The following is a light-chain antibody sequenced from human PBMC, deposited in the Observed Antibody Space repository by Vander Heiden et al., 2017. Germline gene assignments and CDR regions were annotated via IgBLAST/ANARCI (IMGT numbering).Light chain of an antibody. CDR1: QTVSSNY. CDR3: QQYGSSPLYT. J-gene: IGKJ2*01. V-gene: IGKV3-20*01. CDR2: GAS. Sequence: EIVLTQSPGTLSLSPGERATLSCRASQTVSSNYLAWYQQIPGQPPRLLIYGASSRATGIPDRFSGSGSGTDFTLTIRRLEPEDFAVYYCQQYGSSPLYTFGQGTKLESK.